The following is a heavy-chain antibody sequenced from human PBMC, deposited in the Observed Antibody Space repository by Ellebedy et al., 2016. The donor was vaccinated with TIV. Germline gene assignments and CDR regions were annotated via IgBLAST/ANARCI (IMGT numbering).Heavy chain of an antibody. J-gene: IGHJ3*01. Sequence: ASVKVSXXASGYTFNNYYMHWVRQAPGQGLEWMGIINPSGDTTSYSQKFHGRVTMTRDTSTSTVYMELNILRSDDTAMYYCARQRTSWPPGAFDVWGQGTVVTVSS. D-gene: IGHD1-7*01. V-gene: IGHV1-46*02. CDR2: INPSGDTT. CDR3: ARQRTSWPPGAFDV. CDR1: GYTFNNYY.